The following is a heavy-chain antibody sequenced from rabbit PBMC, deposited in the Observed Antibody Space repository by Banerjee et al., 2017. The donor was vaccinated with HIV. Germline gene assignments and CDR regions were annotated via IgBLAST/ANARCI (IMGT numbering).Heavy chain of an antibody. D-gene: IGHD7-1*01. CDR1: GFSFSTNEY. Sequence: QSLEESGGDLVKPGASLTLTCTASGFSFSTNEYMCWVRQAPGKGLEWIACIVGDSSGFTYSATWANGRFACCKTSSTTVTLQLTSLTVADTATYFCARDTGTSFSSYGMDLWGPGTLVTVS. V-gene: IGHV1S40*01. CDR2: IVGDSSGFT. J-gene: IGHJ6*01. CDR3: ARDTGTSFSSYGMDL.